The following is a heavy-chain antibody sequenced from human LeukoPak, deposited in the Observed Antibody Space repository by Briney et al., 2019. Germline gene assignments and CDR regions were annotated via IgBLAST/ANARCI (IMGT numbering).Heavy chain of an antibody. D-gene: IGHD2-15*01. CDR1: GFTFSTHS. J-gene: IGHJ4*02. Sequence: GGPLRLSCAASGFTFSTHSMNGVPQAPGKALEGVPSISTSSSYIFSAHPVKGRFTISRDNAKNPLYLHMNALRAEATAVYSCARCSGGSYYHFDDYWGEGTLGTVSS. V-gene: IGHV3-21*01. CDR2: ISTSSSYI. CDR3: ARCSGGSYYHFDDY.